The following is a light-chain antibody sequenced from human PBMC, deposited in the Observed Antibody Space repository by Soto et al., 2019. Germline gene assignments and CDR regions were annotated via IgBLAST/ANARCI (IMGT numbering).Light chain of an antibody. CDR2: EVS. V-gene: IGLV2-14*01. CDR3: SSYSSSITLVL. J-gene: IGLJ2*01. Sequence: QSALTQPASVSGSPGQSITISCTGTSSDVGGYKYVSWYQQHPGNVPKLMIYEVSNRPSGVSNRFSGSKSGNTASLTISGLQAEDEADYYCSSYSSSITLVLFGGGTKLTVL. CDR1: SSDVGGYKY.